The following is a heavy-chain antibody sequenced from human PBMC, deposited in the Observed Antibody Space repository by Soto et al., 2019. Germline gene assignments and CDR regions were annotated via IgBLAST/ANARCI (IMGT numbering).Heavy chain of an antibody. CDR1: GFTFSGHE. V-gene: IGHV3-48*03. J-gene: IGHJ6*02. CDR3: ARDRSLIFAVPPYGMDV. CDR2: ISESGGTT. Sequence: PGGSLRLSFWASGFTFSGHEWNWFGQAPGKGPEWVSKISESGGTTSYADSVKGRFTISRDNARDSLYLHMSSLRVEDTAVYYCARDRSLIFAVPPYGMDVWGQGTTVTVSS. D-gene: IGHD3-3*01.